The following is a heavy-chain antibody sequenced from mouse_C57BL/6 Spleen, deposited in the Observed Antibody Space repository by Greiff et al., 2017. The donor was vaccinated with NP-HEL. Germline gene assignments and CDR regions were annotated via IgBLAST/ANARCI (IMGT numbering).Heavy chain of an antibody. V-gene: IGHV3-1*01. CDR1: GYSITSGYD. Sequence: EVKLVESGPGMVKPSQSLSLTCTVTGYSITSGYDWHWIRHFPGNQLEWMGYISYSGSTNYNPSLKSRISITHDTSKNHFFLKLNSVTTEDTATYYCARRGWDGPYFDYWGQGTTLTVSS. J-gene: IGHJ2*01. CDR3: ARRGWDGPYFDY. D-gene: IGHD4-1*01. CDR2: ISYSGST.